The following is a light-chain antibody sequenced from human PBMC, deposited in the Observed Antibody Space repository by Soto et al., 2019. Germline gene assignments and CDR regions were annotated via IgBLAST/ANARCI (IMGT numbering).Light chain of an antibody. V-gene: IGKV1-5*03. J-gene: IGKJ1*01. CDR3: QQYNGYWT. CDR1: QSISGS. Sequence: DIQMTQSPSTLSASVGDRVTITCRASQSISGSLAWYQQKPGKALRLLIYEASNLKSAVPSRFSGSGSGTEYTLTISSLQPDDSASYYCQQYNGYWTFGQGTRVEIK. CDR2: EAS.